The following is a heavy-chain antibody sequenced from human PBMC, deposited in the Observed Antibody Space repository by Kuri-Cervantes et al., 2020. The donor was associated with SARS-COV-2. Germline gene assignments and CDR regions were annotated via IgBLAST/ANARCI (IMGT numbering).Heavy chain of an antibody. V-gene: IGHV1-46*01. J-gene: IGHJ4*02. D-gene: IGHD4-17*01. CDR1: GYTFTSYY. Sequence: ASVKVSCKASGYTFTSYYMHWVRQAPGQGLEWMGIINPSGGSTSYAQKFQGSVTMTRDTSTSTVYMELSSLRSEDTAVYYCARSPSNGDYDGWFDYWGQGTLVTVSS. CDR3: ARSPSNGDYDGWFDY. CDR2: INPSGGST.